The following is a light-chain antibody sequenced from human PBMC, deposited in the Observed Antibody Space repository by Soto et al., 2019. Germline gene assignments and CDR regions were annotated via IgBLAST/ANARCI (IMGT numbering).Light chain of an antibody. CDR3: SSYTSSSTLVV. V-gene: IGLV2-14*01. Sequence: QSALTQAASVSGSPGQSITISCTGTSSDVGGYNYVSWYQQHPGKAPKLMIYDVSNRPSGVSNRFSGSKSGNTASLTISGLQAGDEADYYCSSYTSSSTLVVFGGGTKLTVL. CDR1: SSDVGGYNY. CDR2: DVS. J-gene: IGLJ2*01.